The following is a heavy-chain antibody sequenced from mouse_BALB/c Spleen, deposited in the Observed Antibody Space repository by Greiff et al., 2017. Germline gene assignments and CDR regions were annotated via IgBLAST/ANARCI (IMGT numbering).Heavy chain of an antibody. J-gene: IGHJ2*01. CDR3: ARWYYGSSYEDY. CDR1: GYTFTNYW. V-gene: IGHV1-63*02. D-gene: IGHD1-1*01. Sequence: QVQLKQSGAELVRPGTSVKISCKASGYTFTNYWLGWVKQRPGHGLEWIGDIYPGGGYTNYNEKFKGKATLTADTSSSTAYMQLSSLTSEDSAVYFCARWYYGSSYEDYWGQGTTLTVSS. CDR2: IYPGGGYT.